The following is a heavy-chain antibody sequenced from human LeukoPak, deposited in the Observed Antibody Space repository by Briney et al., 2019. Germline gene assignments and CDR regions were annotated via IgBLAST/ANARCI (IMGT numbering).Heavy chain of an antibody. D-gene: IGHD6-6*01. J-gene: IGHJ3*01. CDR3: SYSQRIFSSEAFDV. V-gene: IGHV2-5*02. CDR2: IYWDDEK. CDR1: GLPLHSHGVS. Sequence: SGPTLVKPPQTLTLNCTFSGLPLHSHGVSVSWIRQPPGKALEWLALIYWDDEKHYSPSLKSRLTIAKDTSKNHVVLTMTNMVPLDTATYFLSYSQRIFSSEAFDVWGQETMVTVSS.